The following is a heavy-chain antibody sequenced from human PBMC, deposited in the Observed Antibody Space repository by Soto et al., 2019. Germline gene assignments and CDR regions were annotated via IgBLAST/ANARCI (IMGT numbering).Heavy chain of an antibody. CDR2: IKHDGSEI. CDR1: GFGFSGYS. CDR3: VRVGWGYSYGNGMDG. V-gene: IGHV3-30-3*01. D-gene: IGHD5-18*01. J-gene: IGHJ6*02. Sequence: GGSLRLSCLASGFGFSGYSMHWVRQSPGKGLDWVAVIKHDGSEIYYADSVKGRFTISKDDSKNTLHLQMNALRVDDTALYYCVRVGWGYSYGNGMDGWGQGTTVTVSS.